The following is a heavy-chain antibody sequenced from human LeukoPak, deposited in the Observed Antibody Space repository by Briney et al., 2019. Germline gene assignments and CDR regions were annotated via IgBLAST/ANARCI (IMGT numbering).Heavy chain of an antibody. V-gene: IGHV3-74*01. CDR2: MSGDGRST. J-gene: IGHJ5*02. CDR1: GFTFNSYW. D-gene: IGHD3-10*01. Sequence: GGSLRLSYAASGFTFNSYWMHWVRHAPGKGLVWVSRMSGDGRSTSYADSVKGRFTISRDNAKNTLYLQMDSLRGEDTAVYYCASGYYGSGSYLTPWGQGTLVTVSS. CDR3: ASGYYGSGSYLTP.